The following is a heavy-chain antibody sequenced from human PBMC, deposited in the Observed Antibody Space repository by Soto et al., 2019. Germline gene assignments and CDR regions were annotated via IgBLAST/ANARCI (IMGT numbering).Heavy chain of an antibody. Sequence: QITLKESGPTLVKPTQTLKLTCTFSGSSLSDSGVGVGWIRQPPGKALEWLALIFWDDDKRYSPSLRTRLTITKDTAKTQVFLKMTNMDPVDTATYYCAHSGQWQPLDYWGQGTLVNVSS. V-gene: IGHV2-5*02. J-gene: IGHJ4*02. D-gene: IGHD6-19*01. CDR1: GSSLSDSGVG. CDR2: IFWDDDK. CDR3: AHSGQWQPLDY.